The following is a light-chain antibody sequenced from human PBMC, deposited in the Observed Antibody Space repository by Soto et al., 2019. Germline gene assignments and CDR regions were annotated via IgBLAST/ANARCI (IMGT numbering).Light chain of an antibody. CDR2: DGS. J-gene: IGLJ3*02. V-gene: IGLV3-21*02. CDR1: NIGSKR. Sequence: SYELTQPPSVSVAPGQTARITCGGNNIGSKRVHWYQQKPGQAPVLVVHDGSDRPSGIPERLSGSNSGNTATLSISRVEAGDEADYYCQVWDSSSDHRVFGGGTKVTVL. CDR3: QVWDSSSDHRV.